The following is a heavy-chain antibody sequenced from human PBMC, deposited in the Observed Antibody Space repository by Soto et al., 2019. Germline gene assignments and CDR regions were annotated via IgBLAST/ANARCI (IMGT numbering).Heavy chain of an antibody. Sequence: QVQLVESGGGLIKPGGSLRLSCAASGFTFSDYYMSWIRQAPGKGLEWVSYISSSGSTIYYADSVKGRFTISRDNAKNSLYLQMNSLRAEDTAVYYCATSAIVLMVYATLFDYWGQGTLVTVSS. CDR2: ISSSGSTI. CDR3: ATSAIVLMVYATLFDY. D-gene: IGHD2-8*01. V-gene: IGHV3-11*01. J-gene: IGHJ4*02. CDR1: GFTFSDYY.